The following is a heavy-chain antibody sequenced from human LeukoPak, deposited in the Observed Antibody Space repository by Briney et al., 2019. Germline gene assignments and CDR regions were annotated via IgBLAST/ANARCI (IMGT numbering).Heavy chain of an antibody. D-gene: IGHD2-15*01. J-gene: IGHJ4*02. CDR2: IRYDGINK. CDR3: AKGYCSGGSCPFDH. Sequence: PGGYLSFSGAASGFTFNSNGMLWVRPAQGKGLKGMEFIRYDGINKYYEDSVKGRFTISRDNSKNTLYLQMNSLRAEDTAVYYCAKGYCSGGSCPFDHWGQGTLVTVSS. V-gene: IGHV3-30*02. CDR1: GFTFNSNG.